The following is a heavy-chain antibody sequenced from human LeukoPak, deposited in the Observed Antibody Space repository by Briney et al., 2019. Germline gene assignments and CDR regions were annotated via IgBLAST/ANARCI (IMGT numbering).Heavy chain of an antibody. CDR2: ISNRGNTI. V-gene: IGHV3-48*03. D-gene: IGHD5-12*01. CDR3: ARAPQVAYFDY. Sequence: GGSLRLSCAASGFTFTNYEMNWVRQAPGKGLEWVSYISNRGNTIYYADSVKGRFTISRDNAKNSLYLQMNSLRAEDTAVYYCARAPQVAYFDYWGQGTLVTVSS. CDR1: GFTFTNYE. J-gene: IGHJ4*02.